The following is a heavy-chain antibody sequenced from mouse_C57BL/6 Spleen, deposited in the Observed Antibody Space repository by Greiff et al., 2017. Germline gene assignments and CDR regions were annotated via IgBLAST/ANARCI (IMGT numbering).Heavy chain of an antibody. Sequence: QVQLQQPGAELVKPGASVKLSCKASGYTFTSYWMHWVKQRPGQGLEWIGMIHPNSGGTNYNEKFKSKATLTVDKSSSTAYMQLSSLTSEDSAVYYCARAGFITTVVDYWGQGTTLTVSS. CDR3: ARAGFITTVVDY. J-gene: IGHJ2*01. CDR2: IHPNSGGT. CDR1: GYTFTSYW. D-gene: IGHD1-1*01. V-gene: IGHV1-64*01.